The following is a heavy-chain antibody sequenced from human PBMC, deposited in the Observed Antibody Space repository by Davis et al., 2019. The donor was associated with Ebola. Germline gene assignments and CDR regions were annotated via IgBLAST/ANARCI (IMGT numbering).Heavy chain of an antibody. J-gene: IGHJ4*02. CDR2: IYHSGST. Sequence: SETLSLTCAVPGGSISSGGYSWSWIRQPPGMGLEWIGYIYHSGSTNYNPSLKRRVTISVDRSKNQFSLKLSSVTAADTAVYYCARGLLWFGELGNSYYFDYWGQGTLVTVSS. CDR1: GGSISSGGYS. CDR3: ARGLLWFGELGNSYYFDY. D-gene: IGHD3-10*01. V-gene: IGHV4-30-2*01.